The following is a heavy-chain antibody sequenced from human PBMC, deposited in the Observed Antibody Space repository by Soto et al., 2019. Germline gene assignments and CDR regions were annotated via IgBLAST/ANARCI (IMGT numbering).Heavy chain of an antibody. D-gene: IGHD6-6*01. Sequence: SETLSLTCTVSGGSISSGGYYWSWIRQHPGKGLEWIGYIYYSGSTYYNPSLKSRVTISVDTSKNQFSLKLSSVTAADTAVYYCARLQGIAARAYYYYYMDVWGKGTTVTVSS. CDR3: ARLQGIAARAYYYYYMDV. J-gene: IGHJ6*03. CDR2: IYYSGST. V-gene: IGHV4-31*03. CDR1: GGSISSGGYY.